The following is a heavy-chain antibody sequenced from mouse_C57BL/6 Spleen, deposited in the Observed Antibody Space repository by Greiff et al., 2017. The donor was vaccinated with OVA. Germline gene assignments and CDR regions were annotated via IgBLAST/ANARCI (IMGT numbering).Heavy chain of an antibody. D-gene: IGHD2-4*01. CDR3: ARDDYDRDWYFDV. J-gene: IGHJ1*03. V-gene: IGHV5-16*01. Sequence: EVKLVESEGGLVQPGSSMKLSCTASGFTFSDYYMAWVRQVPEKGLEWVANINYDGSSTYYLDSLKSRFIISRDNAKNILYLQMSSLKSEDTATYYCARDDYDRDWYFDVWGTGTTVTVSS. CDR1: GFTFSDYY. CDR2: INYDGSST.